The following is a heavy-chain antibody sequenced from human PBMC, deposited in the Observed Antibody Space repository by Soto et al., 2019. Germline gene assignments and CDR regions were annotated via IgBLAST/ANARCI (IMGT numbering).Heavy chain of an antibody. CDR2: VIPIFGTA. CDR3: ARDYDFWSGYRPYYYGMDV. CDR1: GGTFSSYA. V-gene: IGHV1-69*13. Sequence: GASVKVSWKASGGTFSSYAISWVRQAPGQGLEWMGGVIPIFGTANYAQKFQGRVTITADESTSTAYMELSSLRSEDTAVYYCARDYDFWSGYRPYYYGMDVWGQGTTVPVSS. D-gene: IGHD3-3*01. J-gene: IGHJ6*02.